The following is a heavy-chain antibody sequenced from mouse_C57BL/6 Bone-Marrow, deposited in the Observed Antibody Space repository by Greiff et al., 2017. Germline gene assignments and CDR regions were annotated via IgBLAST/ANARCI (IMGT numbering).Heavy chain of an antibody. CDR3: ARSSPLGRRFDY. J-gene: IGHJ2*01. CDR2: IYPTSGRT. CDR1: GYTFTSYW. D-gene: IGHD4-1*01. V-gene: IGHV1-55*01. Sequence: VKLQQPGAELVKPGASVKMSCKASGYTFTSYWITWVKQRPGQGLEWIGDIYPTSGRTNYNEKFKSKAILTVDTSSNTAYMQLSSLTSEYSAVFYCARSSPLGRRFDYWVQGTTLTVSS.